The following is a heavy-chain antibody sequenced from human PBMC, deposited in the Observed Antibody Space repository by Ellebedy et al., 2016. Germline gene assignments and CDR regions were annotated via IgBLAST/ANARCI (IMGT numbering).Heavy chain of an antibody. CDR2: IWYDGSNK. V-gene: IGHV3-33*08. CDR1: GFTFSRYA. D-gene: IGHD6-19*01. Sequence: GESLKISXAASGFTFSRYAIHWVRQAPGKGLEWVAVIWYDGSNKYYADSVKGRFTISRDNSKNTLYLQMNSLRAEDTAVYYCARAPSSGWMRHGMDVWGQGTTVTVSS. CDR3: ARAPSSGWMRHGMDV. J-gene: IGHJ6*02.